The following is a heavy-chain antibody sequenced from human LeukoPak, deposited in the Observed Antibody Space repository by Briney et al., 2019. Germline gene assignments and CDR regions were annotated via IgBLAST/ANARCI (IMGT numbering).Heavy chain of an antibody. CDR1: GFTFSSYG. V-gene: IGHV3-30*18. CDR3: AKDSGSYYFDY. D-gene: IGHD1-26*01. Sequence: PGGSLRLSCAASGFTFSSYGMHWVRQAPGKGLEWVAVISYDGSNKYYADSVKGRFTISRDNSKNTLYLQMSSLRAEDTAVYYCAKDSGSYYFDYWGQGTLVTVSS. CDR2: ISYDGSNK. J-gene: IGHJ4*02.